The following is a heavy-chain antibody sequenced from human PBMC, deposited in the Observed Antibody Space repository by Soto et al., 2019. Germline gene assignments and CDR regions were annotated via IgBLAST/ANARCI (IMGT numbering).Heavy chain of an antibody. CDR3: AKEEGSYYFDQ. Sequence: PGGSLRLSCAVSGFPLRSHYMIWVRQAPGKGLEPVSVLYGGGSTYYADSVKDRFTVSRDDSKNILYLQMNSLRAEDTAVYYCAKEEGSYYFDQWGQGA. CDR2: LYGGGST. CDR1: GFPLRSHY. V-gene: IGHV3-66*01. J-gene: IGHJ4*02. D-gene: IGHD6-13*01.